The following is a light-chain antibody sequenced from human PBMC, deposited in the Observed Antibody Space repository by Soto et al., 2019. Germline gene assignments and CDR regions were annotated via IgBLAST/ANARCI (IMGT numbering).Light chain of an antibody. CDR3: LQDYNYPFT. V-gene: IGKV1-6*01. CDR1: QGIRND. CDR2: AAS. Sequence: AIQMTQSPSSLSASVGDRVTITCRASQGIRNDLVWYQQKPGKAPKLLIYAASSLQSGVPSRFSGSGSGTDFILTISSLQPEDFATYYCLQDYNYPFTFGPGIKVDIK. J-gene: IGKJ3*01.